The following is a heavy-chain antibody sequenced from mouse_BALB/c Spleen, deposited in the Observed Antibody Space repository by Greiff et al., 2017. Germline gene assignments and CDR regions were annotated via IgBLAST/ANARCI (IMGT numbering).Heavy chain of an antibody. V-gene: IGHV5-6-5*01. D-gene: IGHD1-1*01. J-gene: IGHJ2*01. CDR3: ARAGSSEADY. Sequence: EVQRVESGGGLVKPGGSLKLSCAASGFTFSSYAMSWVRQTPEKRLEWVASISSGGSTYYPDSVKGRFTISRDNARNILYLQMSSLRSEDTAMYYCARAGSSEADYWGQGTTLTVSS. CDR1: GFTFSSYA. CDR2: ISSGGST.